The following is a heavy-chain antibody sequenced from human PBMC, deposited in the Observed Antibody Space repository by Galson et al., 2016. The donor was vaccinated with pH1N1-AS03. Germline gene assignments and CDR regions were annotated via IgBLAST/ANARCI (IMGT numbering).Heavy chain of an antibody. J-gene: IGHJ4*02. Sequence: SVKVSCKASGYTFTSFTNEYVHWVRQAPGQGLEWMGMINPSGGSTTYAQKLQGRITVTRDTSTSTVYMELSSLRYEDTAVYYCLHSYTGEWGQGTLVTVSS. V-gene: IGHV1-46*04. CDR3: LHSYTGE. CDR1: GYTFTSFTNEY. CDR2: INPSGGST. D-gene: IGHD3-16*02.